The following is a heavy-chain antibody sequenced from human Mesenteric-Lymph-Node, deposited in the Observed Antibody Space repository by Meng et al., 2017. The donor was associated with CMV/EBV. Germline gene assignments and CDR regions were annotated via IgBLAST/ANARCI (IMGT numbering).Heavy chain of an antibody. J-gene: IGHJ4*02. CDR3: ARVFAWNSIDY. CDR1: VGSISSGAYY. V-gene: IGHV4-31*03. Sequence: TVAVGSISSGAYYWSWIRQHPGQGLEWIGYIYYSGSTYYNPSLKSRATISVDTSKNQFSLKLSSVTAADTAVYYCARVFAWNSIDYWGQGTLVTVSS. D-gene: IGHD1-7*01. CDR2: IYYSGST.